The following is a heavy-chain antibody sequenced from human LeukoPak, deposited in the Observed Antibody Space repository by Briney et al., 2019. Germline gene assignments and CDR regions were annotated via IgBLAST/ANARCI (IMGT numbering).Heavy chain of an antibody. V-gene: IGHV3-21*01. CDR2: ISSSSSYI. CDR3: ARESGGKSSYFDY. CDR1: GFTFSSYS. Sequence: GGSLRLSCAASGFTFSSYSMNWVRQAPGKGLEWVSSISSSSSYIYYADSVKGRFTTSRDNAKNSLYLQMNSLRAEDTAVYYCARESGGKSSYFDYWGQGTLVTVSS. J-gene: IGHJ4*02. D-gene: IGHD1-26*01.